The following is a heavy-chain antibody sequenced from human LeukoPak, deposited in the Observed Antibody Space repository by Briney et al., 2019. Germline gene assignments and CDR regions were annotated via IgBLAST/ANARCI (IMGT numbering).Heavy chain of an antibody. J-gene: IGHJ4*02. CDR2: INSKSGDT. CDR1: GYSLKDYF. CDR3: ARVDSSDNSYSIGYLGS. Sequence: APVKVSCMASGYSLKDYFIHWVRQAPGQGPEWLGWINSKSGDTDYGQQFRGRINMTRDMAISTIYLELHSLRVDDTAIYYCARVDSSDNSYSIGYLGSWGQGSLVTVSS. V-gene: IGHV1-2*02. D-gene: IGHD2-21*02.